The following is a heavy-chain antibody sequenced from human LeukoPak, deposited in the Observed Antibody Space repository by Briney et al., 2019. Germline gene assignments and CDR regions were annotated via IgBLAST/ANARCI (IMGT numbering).Heavy chain of an antibody. CDR1: GGSISSYY. CDR3: AREDAAIYDY. Sequence: SETLSLTCTVSGGSISSYYWSWIRQPPGKGLEWIGYIYYSGSTNYNPSLKSRVTISVDTSKNQFSLKLSSVTAANTAVYYCAREDAAIYDYWGQGTLVTVSS. CDR2: IYYSGST. D-gene: IGHD5-18*01. V-gene: IGHV4-59*01. J-gene: IGHJ4*02.